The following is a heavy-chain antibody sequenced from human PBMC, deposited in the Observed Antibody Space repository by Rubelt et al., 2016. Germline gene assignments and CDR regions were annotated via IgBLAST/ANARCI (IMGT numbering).Heavy chain of an antibody. D-gene: IGHD1-26*01. Sequence: QMQLQESGPGLVKSSETLSLRCIVSGGSISSTEYYWAWIRQPPGKGLEWIGTIYYSGSTYYNPSLKSRVTVSVDTSTNQFSRKVGSGTAANTAVDYCARGRGSGSYGGYYFYGVDVWGQGTTVTVSS. V-gene: IGHV4-39*07. J-gene: IGHJ6*02. CDR3: ARGRGSGSYGGYYFYGVDV. CDR2: IYYSGST. CDR1: GGSISSTEYY.